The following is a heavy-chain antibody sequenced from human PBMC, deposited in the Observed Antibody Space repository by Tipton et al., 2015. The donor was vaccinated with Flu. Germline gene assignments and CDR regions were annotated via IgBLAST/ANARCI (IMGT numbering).Heavy chain of an antibody. CDR3: ARGQGGYYESTEYSPLGY. CDR2: MNHNGDI. V-gene: IGHV4-34*01. Sequence: LRLSCTFSGGYFSGYFWSWIRQPPGKGLEWIGEMNHNGDIDYNPSLKSRVTISVDMSKIQFSLQLTSVTAADTAVYYCARGQGGYYESTEYSPLGYWGQGTLVTVSS. CDR1: GGYFSGYF. J-gene: IGHJ4*02. D-gene: IGHD3-22*01.